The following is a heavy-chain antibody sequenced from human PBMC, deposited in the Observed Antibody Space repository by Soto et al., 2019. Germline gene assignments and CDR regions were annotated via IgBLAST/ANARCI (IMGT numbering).Heavy chain of an antibody. CDR1: GGSFSGYY. CDR2: INHSGST. CDR3: ARRKMKYYDSSGYYSYDY. V-gene: IGHV4-34*01. Sequence: SETLSLTCAVYGGSFSGYYWSWIRQPPGKGLEWIGEINHSGSTNYNPSLKSRVTISVDTSKNQFSLKLSSVTAADTAVYYCARRKMKYYDSSGYYSYDYWGQGTLVTVSS. J-gene: IGHJ4*02. D-gene: IGHD3-22*01.